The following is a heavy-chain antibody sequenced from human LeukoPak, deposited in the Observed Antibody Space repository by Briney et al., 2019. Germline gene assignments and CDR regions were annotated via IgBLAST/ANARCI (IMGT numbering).Heavy chain of an antibody. J-gene: IGHJ3*02. CDR3: ARDTRRQSSSGYYLMDAFDI. CDR1: GGTFRSYA. D-gene: IGHD3-22*01. CDR2: IIPIFGTR. Sequence: SVKVSCKASGGTFRSYAISWVRQAPGQGLEWMGRIIPIFGTRNYAQKFQGRVTIITDEATSTAYMELSSLRSEDTAVYYCARDTRRQSSSGYYLMDAFDIWGQGTMVTVSS. V-gene: IGHV1-69*05.